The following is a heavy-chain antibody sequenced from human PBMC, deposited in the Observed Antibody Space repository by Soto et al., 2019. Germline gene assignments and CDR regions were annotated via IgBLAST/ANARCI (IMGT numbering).Heavy chain of an antibody. Sequence: QVQLQESGPGLVKPSETLSLTCTVSGGSSSSYYGSWIRQPPVKGLEWIGYIYYSGSTNYNPDLKSRITIYSDTSKNQVSLKLSPVTAADTALYDCARHISSGTNVAAIRSFDPWGQGTLVAVSS. CDR2: IYYSGST. V-gene: IGHV4-59*08. CDR3: ARHISSGTNVAAIRSFDP. J-gene: IGHJ5*02. CDR1: GGSSSSYY. D-gene: IGHD1-7*01.